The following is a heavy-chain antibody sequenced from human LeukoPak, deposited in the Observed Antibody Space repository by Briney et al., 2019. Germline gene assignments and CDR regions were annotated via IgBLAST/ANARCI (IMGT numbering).Heavy chain of an antibody. CDR3: AKGHIVGAITEFDY. J-gene: IGHJ4*02. CDR1: GCTFDDYT. CDR2: ISWDGGST. D-gene: IGHD1-26*01. V-gene: IGHV3-43*01. Sequence: PGGSLRLSCAASGCTFDDYTMHWVRQTPGKGLEWVSLISWDGGSTYYADSVKGRFTISRDNSKNSLYLQMNSLRTEDTALYYCAKGHIVGAITEFDYWGQGTLVTVSS.